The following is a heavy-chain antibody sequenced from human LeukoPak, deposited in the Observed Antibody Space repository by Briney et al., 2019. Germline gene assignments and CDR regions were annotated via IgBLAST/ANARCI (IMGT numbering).Heavy chain of an antibody. J-gene: IGHJ6*02. Sequence: SETLSLTCTVSGGSISSYYWSWIRQPPGNGLEWIGYIYYSGITNYNPSLKSRVTTSVDTSKNQFSLNLSSVTAADTAVYYCARDSRYCNSISCYGRPGYYGLDVWGQGTTVTVSS. D-gene: IGHD2-2*01. CDR3: ARDSRYCNSISCYGRPGYYGLDV. CDR1: GGSISSYY. CDR2: IYYSGIT. V-gene: IGHV4-59*01.